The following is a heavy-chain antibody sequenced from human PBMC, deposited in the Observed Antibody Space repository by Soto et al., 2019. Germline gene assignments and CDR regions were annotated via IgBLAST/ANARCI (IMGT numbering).Heavy chain of an antibody. D-gene: IGHD2-15*01. CDR1: GGTFSSYA. V-gene: IGHV1-69*01. Sequence: QVQLVQSGAEVKKPGSSVKVSCKASGGTFSSYAISWVRQAPGQGLKWMGGIIPIFGTANYAQKFQGRVTITADESTSTAYMELSSLRSEDTAVYYCARNILGYCSGGSCYEVDYYYGMDVWGQGTTVTVSS. J-gene: IGHJ6*02. CDR3: ARNILGYCSGGSCYEVDYYYGMDV. CDR2: IIPIFGTA.